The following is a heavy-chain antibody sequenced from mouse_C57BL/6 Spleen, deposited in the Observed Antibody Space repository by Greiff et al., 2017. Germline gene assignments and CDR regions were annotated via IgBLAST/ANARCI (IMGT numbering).Heavy chain of an antibody. CDR2: ISSGGSYT. CDR1: GFTFSSYG. CDR3: ARQGYGSSYWFAY. Sequence: EVKLEESGGDLVKPGGSLKLSCAASGFTFSSYGMSWVRQTPDKRLEWVATISSGGSYTYYPDSVKGRFTFSRDNAKNTLYLQMSSLKSEDTAMYYCARQGYGSSYWFAYWGQGTLVTVSA. J-gene: IGHJ3*01. V-gene: IGHV5-6*02. D-gene: IGHD1-1*01.